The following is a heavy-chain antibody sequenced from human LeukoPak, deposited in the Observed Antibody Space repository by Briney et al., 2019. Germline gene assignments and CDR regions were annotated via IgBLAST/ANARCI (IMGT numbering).Heavy chain of an antibody. D-gene: IGHD3-3*01. J-gene: IGHJ4*02. CDR1: GYTFTSYG. CDR2: ISAYNGNT. Sequence: GASVKVSCKASGYTFTSYGISWVRQDPGQGLEWMGWISAYNGNTNYAQKLQGRVTMTTDTSTSTAYMELRSLRSDDTAVYYCARANYDFWSGYSFDYWGQGTLVTVSS. CDR3: ARANYDFWSGYSFDY. V-gene: IGHV1-18*01.